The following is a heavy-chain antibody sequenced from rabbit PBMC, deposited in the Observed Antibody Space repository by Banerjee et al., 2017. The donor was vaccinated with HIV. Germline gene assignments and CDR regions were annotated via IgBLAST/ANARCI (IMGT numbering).Heavy chain of an antibody. D-gene: IGHD2-1*01. J-gene: IGHJ2*01. CDR1: GFDISAYG. CDR3: ARGLGDGYNDAFDP. Sequence: QEQLKETGGGLVQPGGSLTLSCKASGFDISAYGMSWVRQAAGKGLEWIGVIYDISGSTYYASWVNGRFTISSDNAQNTVDLQMNSLTAADTATYFCARGLGDGYNDAFDPWGPGTLVTVS. V-gene: IGHV1S47*01. CDR2: IYDISGST.